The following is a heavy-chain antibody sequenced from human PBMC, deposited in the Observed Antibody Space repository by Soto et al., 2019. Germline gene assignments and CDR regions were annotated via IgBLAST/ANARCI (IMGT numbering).Heavy chain of an antibody. Sequence: QVQLQESGPGLVKPSETLSLTCTVSGGSISSYYWSWIRQPPGKGLEWIGYIYYSGSTNYNPSLKSRVTISVDTSKNQFSLKRSSVTAADTAVYYCARVGRYFDWLLGYWGQGTLVTVSS. V-gene: IGHV4-59*01. CDR3: ARVGRYFDWLLGY. CDR1: GGSISSYY. D-gene: IGHD3-9*01. CDR2: IYYSGST. J-gene: IGHJ4*02.